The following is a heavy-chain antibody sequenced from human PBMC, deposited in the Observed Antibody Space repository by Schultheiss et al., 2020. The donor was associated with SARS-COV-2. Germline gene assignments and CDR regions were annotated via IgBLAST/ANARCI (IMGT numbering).Heavy chain of an antibody. CDR2: ISYDGSNK. D-gene: IGHD4-11*01. Sequence: GGSLRLSCAASGFTFSSYGMHWVRQAPGKGLEWVAVISYDGSNKYYADSVKGRFTISRDNSKNTLYLQMNSLRAEDTAVYYCAKDRVVYDYSLTRDLYYYYGMEVWGQGTTVTVSS. V-gene: IGHV3-30*18. J-gene: IGHJ6*02. CDR1: GFTFSSYG. CDR3: AKDRVVYDYSLTRDLYYYYGMEV.